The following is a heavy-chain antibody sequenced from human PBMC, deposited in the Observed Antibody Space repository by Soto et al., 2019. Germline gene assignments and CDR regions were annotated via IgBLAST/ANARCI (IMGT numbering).Heavy chain of an antibody. CDR1: GFTFSGSA. V-gene: IGHV3-73*01. Sequence: GGSLRLSCAASGFTFSGSAMHWVRQASGKGLEWVGRIRSKTNNYATEYAASVKGRFTISRDDLRNMAYLQMNSLKTEDTAVYYCARERSAAGTGWFDPWGQGTLVTVSS. CDR2: IRSKTNNYAT. J-gene: IGHJ5*02. D-gene: IGHD6-13*01. CDR3: ARERSAAGTGWFDP.